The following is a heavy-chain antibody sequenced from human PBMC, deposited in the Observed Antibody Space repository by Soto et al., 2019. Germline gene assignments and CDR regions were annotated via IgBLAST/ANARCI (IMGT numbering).Heavy chain of an antibody. D-gene: IGHD5-12*01. J-gene: IGHJ3*01. Sequence: EVELLESGGGLVQSGGSLQLSCVGSGFTFDSNGMSWVRLVPGKGLEWVSFISGSGVSTSYAESVKGRVIVSRDNSKKMVFLQMHSLRVEDTATYYCAKIYISSSEDAFDFWGEGTTVTVSS. CDR1: GFTFDSNG. V-gene: IGHV3-23*01. CDR2: ISGSGVST. CDR3: AKIYISSSEDAFDF.